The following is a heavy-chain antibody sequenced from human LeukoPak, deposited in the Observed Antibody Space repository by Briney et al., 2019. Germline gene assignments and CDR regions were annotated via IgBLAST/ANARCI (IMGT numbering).Heavy chain of an antibody. Sequence: GASVTVSCKASGYTFTIYYMHWVRQAPGQGLEWMGIINPSGGSTSYAQKFQGRVTMTRDTSTSTVYMELSSLRSEDTAVYYCARDSRLAPNYYGMDVWGQGTTVTVSS. D-gene: IGHD2-15*01. J-gene: IGHJ6*02. V-gene: IGHV1-46*01. CDR1: GYTFTIYY. CDR3: ARDSRLAPNYYGMDV. CDR2: INPSGGST.